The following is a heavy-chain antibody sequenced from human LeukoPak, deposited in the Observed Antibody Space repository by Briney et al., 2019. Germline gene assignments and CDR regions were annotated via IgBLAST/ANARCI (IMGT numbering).Heavy chain of an antibody. CDR2: VYPSGHT. CDR3: ARRTWGSDFDY. CDR1: GGSMNNYY. V-gene: IGHV4-4*07. J-gene: IGHJ4*02. D-gene: IGHD7-27*01. Sequence: PSENLSLICTVSGGSMNNYYWSWIRQSAGKGLEWIGQVYPSGHTNYNPSLKSRVTMSVDTSKNQFSLSLSSLTAADTAVYYCARRTWGSDFDYWGQGTPVTVSS.